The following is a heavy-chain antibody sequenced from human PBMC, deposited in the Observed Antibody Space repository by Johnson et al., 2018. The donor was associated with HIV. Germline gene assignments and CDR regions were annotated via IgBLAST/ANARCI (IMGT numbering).Heavy chain of an antibody. V-gene: IGHV3-66*03. CDR3: ARVGQLARTHAFDI. CDR2: IYGGGST. CDR1: GFTVSSNY. Sequence: VQLVESGGGLIQPGGSLRLSCAASGFTVSSNYMSWVRQAPGKGLEWVSIIYGGGSTYYADSVKGRFTISRDNSKNTVYLQMNSLRAEDTAVYYCARVGQLARTHAFDIWGQGTVVTVSS. J-gene: IGHJ3*02. D-gene: IGHD6-13*01.